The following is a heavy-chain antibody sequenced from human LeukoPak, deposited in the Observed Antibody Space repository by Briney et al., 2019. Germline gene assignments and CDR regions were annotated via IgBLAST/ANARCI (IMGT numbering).Heavy chain of an antibody. CDR3: ARDAPSYGGNSVFDY. CDR2: IWYDGSNK. CDR1: GFTFSSYG. D-gene: IGHD4-23*01. J-gene: IGHJ4*02. Sequence: GRFLRLSCAASGFTFSSYGMHWVRQAPGKGLEWVAVIWYDGSNKYYADSVKGRFTISRDNSKNTLYLQMNSLRAEDTAVYYCARDAPSYGGNSVFDYWGQGTLVTVSS. V-gene: IGHV3-33*01.